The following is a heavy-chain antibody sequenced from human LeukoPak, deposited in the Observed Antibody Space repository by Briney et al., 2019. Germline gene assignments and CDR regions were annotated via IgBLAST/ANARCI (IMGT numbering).Heavy chain of an antibody. CDR2: ISAYNGNT. Sequence: ASVKVSCKASGYTFTSYGISWVRQAPGQGLEWMGWISAYNGNTNYAQKLQGRVTMTTDTSTSTAYMELRSLRSDDTAVYYCARSLIQQLVPPGVGYWGKGTTVTVSS. J-gene: IGHJ6*04. D-gene: IGHD6-13*01. CDR1: GYTFTSYG. V-gene: IGHV1-18*01. CDR3: ARSLIQQLVPPGVGY.